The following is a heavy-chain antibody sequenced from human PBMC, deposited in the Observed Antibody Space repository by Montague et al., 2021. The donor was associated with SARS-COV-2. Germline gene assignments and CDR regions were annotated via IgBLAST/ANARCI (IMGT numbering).Heavy chain of an antibody. CDR2: IFRSGDS. V-gene: IGHV4-4*02. CDR3: VRGGTMTVVVFDY. J-gene: IGHJ4*02. D-gene: IGHD3-22*01. Sequence: SETLSLTCTVSGDSFSNSNWWTWVRQSPGRGLEWTGEIFRSGDSNYNPSLKSRVTMSVDMSRNQFSLSLSNVTAADTAIYYCVRGGTMTVVVFDYWGQGTLATVSS. CDR1: GDSFSNSNW.